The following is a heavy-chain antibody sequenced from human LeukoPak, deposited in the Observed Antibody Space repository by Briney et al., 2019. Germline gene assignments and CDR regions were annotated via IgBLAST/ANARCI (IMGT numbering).Heavy chain of an antibody. Sequence: GGSLRLSCAASGFTFSSYGMHWVRQAPGKGLEWVAVISYDGSNKYYADSVKGRFTISGDNSKNTLYLQMNSLRAEDTAVYYCAKEGYNYGPDSPGYFDYWGQEPWSPSPQ. J-gene: IGHJ4*01. CDR3: AKEGYNYGPDSPGYFDY. D-gene: IGHD5-18*01. CDR2: ISYDGSNK. V-gene: IGHV3-30*18. CDR1: GFTFSSYG.